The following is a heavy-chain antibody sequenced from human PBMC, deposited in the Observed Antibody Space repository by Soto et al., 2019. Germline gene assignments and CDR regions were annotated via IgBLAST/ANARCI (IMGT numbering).Heavy chain of an antibody. V-gene: IGHV1-8*01. CDR1: GYTFTSYD. J-gene: IGHJ6*03. CDR3: ARGLISKELRYFDWFPPRAICYMDV. CDR2: MNPNSGNT. D-gene: IGHD3-9*01. Sequence: GASVKVSCKASGYTFTSYDINWVRQATGQGLEWMGWMNPNSGNTGYAQKFQGRVTMTRNTSISTAYMELSSLRSEDTAVYYCARGLISKELRYFDWFPPRAICYMDVWGKGTTVTVSS.